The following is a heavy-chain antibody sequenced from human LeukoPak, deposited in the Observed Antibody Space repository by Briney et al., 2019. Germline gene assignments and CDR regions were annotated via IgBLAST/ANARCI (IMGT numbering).Heavy chain of an antibody. D-gene: IGHD5-12*01. CDR3: AMGAIVATIDY. CDR2: IYSGSST. V-gene: IGHV3-66*01. CDR1: GFTFSRYW. J-gene: IGHJ4*02. Sequence: PGGSLRLSCAASGFTFSRYWMHWVRQAPGKGLVWVSLIYSGSSTYYADSVKGRFTISRDKSKNTLYLQMSSLRVEATAVYYCAMGAIVATIDYWGQGTLVTVSS.